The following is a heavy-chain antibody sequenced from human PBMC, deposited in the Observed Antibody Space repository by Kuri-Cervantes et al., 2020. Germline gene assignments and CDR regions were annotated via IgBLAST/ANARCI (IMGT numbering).Heavy chain of an antibody. Sequence: SQTLSLTCAVSGGSVSSPSYYWSWIRQSPGKGLEWIGEINHSGSTNYNPSLKSRVTISVDTSKNQFSLKLSSVTAADTAVYYCARAPHCSSTSCSGDYFDYWGQGTLVTVSS. CDR2: INHSGST. D-gene: IGHD2-2*01. CDR3: ARAPHCSSTSCSGDYFDY. V-gene: IGHV4-34*01. CDR1: GGSVSSPSYY. J-gene: IGHJ4*02.